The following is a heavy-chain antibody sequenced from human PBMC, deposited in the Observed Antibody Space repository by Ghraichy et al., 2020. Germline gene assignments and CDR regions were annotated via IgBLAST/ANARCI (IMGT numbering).Heavy chain of an antibody. CDR2: IYHSGNT. V-gene: IGHV4-38-2*01. CDR3: ARASGTTSRLDY. Sequence: SETLSLTCAVSGYSISSGFYWGWIRQPPGKGLEWIGIIYHSGNTFYNPSLKSRVTISIDTSKNQFSLKLNSETAADTALYYCARASGTTSRLDYWGQGTLVTVSS. CDR1: GYSISSGFY. D-gene: IGHD1-7*01. J-gene: IGHJ4*02.